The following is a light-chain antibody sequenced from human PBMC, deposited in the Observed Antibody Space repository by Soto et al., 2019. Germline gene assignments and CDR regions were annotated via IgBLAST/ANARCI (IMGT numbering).Light chain of an antibody. CDR2: AAS. CDR1: QGISNY. J-gene: IGKJ3*01. Sequence: DIQMTQSPSSLSASVGDRVTITCRASQGISNYIAWYQQKPGKAPKLLIYAASTLQSRVPSRFSGSGSGTDFTLTINSLQPEDVATYSCQKYSSVPLFGPGTKVDIK. CDR3: QKYSSVPL. V-gene: IGKV1-27*01.